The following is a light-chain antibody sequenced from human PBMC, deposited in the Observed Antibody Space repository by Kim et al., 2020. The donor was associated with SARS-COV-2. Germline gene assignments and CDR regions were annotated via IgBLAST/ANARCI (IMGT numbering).Light chain of an antibody. CDR1: QRNSSW. CDR2: DAS. J-gene: IGKJ2*01. CDR3: QQYNSYPYT. Sequence: SASVGDRVTITCRASQRNSSWLAWYQQKPGRAPKLLIYDASSLESGVPSRFSGSGSGTEFTLTISSLQPDDFATYYCQQYNSYPYTFGQGTKLEI. V-gene: IGKV1-5*01.